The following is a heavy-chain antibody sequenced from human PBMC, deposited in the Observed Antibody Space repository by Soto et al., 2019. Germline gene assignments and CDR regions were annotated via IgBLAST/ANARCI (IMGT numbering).Heavy chain of an antibody. CDR2: VYYSGST. D-gene: IGHD3-22*01. CDR1: GGSVSSTSYY. Sequence: QVQLQESGPGLVKPSETLSLTCTVSGGSVSSTSYYWSWIRQPPGNGLEWIGYVYYSGSTNYNPSLRSRVTTSVDTSKNQFSLRLSSVTAADTAVYYCARDYYYDSTGSFPGGFDIWGQGTMVTVSS. CDR3: ARDYYYDSTGSFPGGFDI. J-gene: IGHJ3*02. V-gene: IGHV4-61*01.